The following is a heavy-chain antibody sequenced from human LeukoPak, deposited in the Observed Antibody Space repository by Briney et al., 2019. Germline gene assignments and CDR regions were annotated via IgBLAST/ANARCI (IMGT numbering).Heavy chain of an antibody. D-gene: IGHD4-23*01. J-gene: IGHJ3*02. Sequence: PGGSLRLSCAASGFNVSTKYVNWVRQAPGKGLEWVSVIYSGGTTYYADSVKGRFTISRDNSKNTLYLQMNSLRAEDAAVYYCARGYGDNSGAFDIWGQGTMVTVSS. V-gene: IGHV3-66*01. CDR1: GFNVSTKY. CDR3: ARGYGDNSGAFDI. CDR2: IYSGGTT.